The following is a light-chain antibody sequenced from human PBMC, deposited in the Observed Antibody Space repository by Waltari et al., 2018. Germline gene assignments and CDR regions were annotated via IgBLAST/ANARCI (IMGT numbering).Light chain of an antibody. Sequence: QSVLTQPPSASGTPGQRVTISCSGTSSNIGSNLVNWYQHRPGKAPTLLIYRSDQRPSGVPDRFSGSKSGTSASLAISGLQSADEADYYCAAWDDSLNGHWVFGGGTKVTV. V-gene: IGLV1-44*01. CDR1: SSNIGSNL. J-gene: IGLJ3*02. CDR2: RSD. CDR3: AAWDDSLNGHWV.